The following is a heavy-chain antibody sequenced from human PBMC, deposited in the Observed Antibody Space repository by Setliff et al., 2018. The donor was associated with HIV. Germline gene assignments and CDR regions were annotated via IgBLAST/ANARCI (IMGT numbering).Heavy chain of an antibody. Sequence: PSETLSLTCTVPGGSISSGSYYWSWIRQPAGKGLEWIGHIYTSGNTNHNPSLKSRVTISVDTSENQFSLKLSSVTAADTAVYYCARDPGYKSTWYGVFDIWGQGTMVTVSS. CDR2: IYTSGNT. CDR3: ARDPGYKSTWYGVFDI. CDR1: GGSISSGSYY. J-gene: IGHJ3*02. D-gene: IGHD6-13*01. V-gene: IGHV4-61*09.